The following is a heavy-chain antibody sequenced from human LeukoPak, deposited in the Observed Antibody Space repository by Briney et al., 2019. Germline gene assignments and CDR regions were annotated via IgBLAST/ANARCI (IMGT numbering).Heavy chain of an antibody. CDR1: GFTFSSYG. J-gene: IGHJ6*02. CDR3: ARDGYDFWSGYYPEPYYYYYYGMDV. CDR2: IWYDGSNK. V-gene: IGHV3-33*01. Sequence: GGSLRLSCAASGFTFSSYGMHWVRQAPGKGLEWVAVIWYDGSNKYYADSVEGRFTISRDNSKNTLHLQMNSLRAEDTAVYYCARDGYDFWSGYYPEPYYYYYYGMDVWGQGTTVTVSS. D-gene: IGHD3-3*01.